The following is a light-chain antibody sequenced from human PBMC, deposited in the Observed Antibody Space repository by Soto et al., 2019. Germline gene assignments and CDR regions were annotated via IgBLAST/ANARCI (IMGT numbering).Light chain of an antibody. CDR2: DAS. Sequence: EIVLTQSPATLSLSPGERATLSCRASQSVSRYLAWYQQKPGQAPRLLIYDASNRATGIPARFSGSGSGTDFTPTITSLEPEDSAVYYCQQRDNWLTFGGGTKVDIK. V-gene: IGKV3-11*01. CDR1: QSVSRY. J-gene: IGKJ4*01. CDR3: QQRDNWLT.